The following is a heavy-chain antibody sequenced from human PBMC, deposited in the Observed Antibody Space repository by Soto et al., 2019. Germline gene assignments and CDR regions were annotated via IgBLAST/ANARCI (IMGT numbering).Heavy chain of an antibody. D-gene: IGHD3-3*01. CDR1: GGSISDFY. Sequence: SETLSLTCNVSGGSISDFYWSWIRHSPGKRLEWIGYLYYTGSTNYNPALKSRVTISLDTSKNQFSLKVRSVTAADTAVYYCARGGGYDFRSSQAPPIDVWGQGTTVTVSS. J-gene: IGHJ6*02. V-gene: IGHV4-59*01. CDR2: LYYTGST. CDR3: ARGGGYDFRSSQAPPIDV.